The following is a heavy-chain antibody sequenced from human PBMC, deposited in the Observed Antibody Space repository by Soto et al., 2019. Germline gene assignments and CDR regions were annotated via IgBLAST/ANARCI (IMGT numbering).Heavy chain of an antibody. CDR2: ITGSGGDT. CDR1: GFTFSSYA. D-gene: IGHD7-27*01. V-gene: IGHV3-23*01. CDR3: AKAEGGTWGTEYFQY. Sequence: EVQLLESGGALVQPGGSLRLSCAASGFTFSSYAMTWVRQAPGKGLEWVSLITGSGGDTYYGDSAKGRFTISRDNSKHTLFLQMNSLRVEDTAVYFCAKAEGGTWGTEYFQYLGPGTLVTVSS. J-gene: IGHJ1*01.